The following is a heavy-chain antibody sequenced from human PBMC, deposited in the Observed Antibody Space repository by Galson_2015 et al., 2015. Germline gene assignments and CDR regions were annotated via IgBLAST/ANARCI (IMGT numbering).Heavy chain of an antibody. Sequence: SLRLSCAASGFTFSSYWMSWVRLAPGKGLEWVANIKQDGSEKYYVDSVKGRFTISRDNAKNSLYLQMNSLRAEDTAVYYCARDVEEQQPLNPPYGMDVWGQGTTVTVSS. CDR1: GFTFSSYW. CDR2: IKQDGSEK. D-gene: IGHD6-13*01. CDR3: ARDVEEQQPLNPPYGMDV. J-gene: IGHJ6*02. V-gene: IGHV3-7*03.